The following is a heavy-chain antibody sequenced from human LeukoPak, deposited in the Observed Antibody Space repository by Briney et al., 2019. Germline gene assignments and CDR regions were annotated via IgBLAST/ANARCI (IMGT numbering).Heavy chain of an antibody. CDR2: ISHEGGHA. Sequence: RGSLRLSCAASGSTFRNHVIHWVRPAPGKGLECGTVISHEGGHAYYRDSVKSRFTTSRDNSKNIVLLQMNSLSPDDTAVYYSVGSPNYYYMDVWGKGTTVTVSS. V-gene: IGHV3-30*10. CDR1: GSTFRNHV. CDR3: VGSPNYYYMDV. J-gene: IGHJ6*03. D-gene: IGHD3-10*01.